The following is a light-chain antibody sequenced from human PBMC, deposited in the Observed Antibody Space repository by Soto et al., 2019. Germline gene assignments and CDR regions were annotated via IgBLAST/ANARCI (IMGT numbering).Light chain of an antibody. J-gene: IGLJ2*01. Sequence: QSVLTQPPSASGTPGQRVTISCSGSSSNIGANPINWYQQLPGTAPKLLIYNNDQRPSGAPDRFSASKSGTSASLAISGLQSEDEADYYCEAWDDSLYGAVLGGGTKLTVL. CDR1: SSNIGANP. CDR3: EAWDDSLYGAV. CDR2: NND. V-gene: IGLV1-44*01.